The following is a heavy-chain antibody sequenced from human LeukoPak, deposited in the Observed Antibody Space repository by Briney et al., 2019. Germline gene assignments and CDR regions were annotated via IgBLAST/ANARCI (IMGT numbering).Heavy chain of an antibody. CDR1: GGTFSSYA. CDR3: ARGGDSGYDLDY. Sequence: SVKVCCKASGGTFSSYAISWVRQAPGQGLEWMGRIIPILGIANYAQKFQGRVTITADKSTSTAYMELSSLRSEDTAVYYCARGGDSGYDLDYWGQGTLVTVSS. J-gene: IGHJ4*02. CDR2: IIPILGIA. D-gene: IGHD5-12*01. V-gene: IGHV1-69*04.